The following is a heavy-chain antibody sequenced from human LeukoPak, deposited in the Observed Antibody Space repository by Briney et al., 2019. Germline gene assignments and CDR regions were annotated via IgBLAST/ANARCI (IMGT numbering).Heavy chain of an antibody. Sequence: GGALRLSCVASGFPFRSYWMTWVRQAPGKGLEWVANIKQDGSKKSYVDSVKGRFTISRDNAKNSLYLQMNSLRAEDTAIYYCTRVGYIDEGIDYWGQGTLVTVSS. J-gene: IGHJ4*02. D-gene: IGHD5-24*01. CDR1: GFPFRSYW. CDR3: TRVGYIDEGIDY. CDR2: IKQDGSKK. V-gene: IGHV3-7*04.